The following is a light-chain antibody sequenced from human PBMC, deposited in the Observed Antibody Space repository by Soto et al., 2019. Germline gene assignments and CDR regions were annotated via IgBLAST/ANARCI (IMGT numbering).Light chain of an antibody. CDR2: DNN. Sequence: QSVLTQPPSVSAAPAQKVTISCSGSSSNIGNNYVSWYQQLPGTAPKLLIYDNNKRPSGIPDRFSGSKSGTSATLGITGLQTGDEADYYCGTWDSSLSAWVFGGGTQLTVL. J-gene: IGLJ3*02. CDR3: GTWDSSLSAWV. CDR1: SSNIGNNY. V-gene: IGLV1-51*01.